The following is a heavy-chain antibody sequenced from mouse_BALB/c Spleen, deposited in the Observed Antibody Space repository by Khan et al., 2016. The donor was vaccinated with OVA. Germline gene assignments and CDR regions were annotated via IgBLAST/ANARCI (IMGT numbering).Heavy chain of an antibody. CDR2: INPRSGYT. D-gene: IGHD3-1*01. Sequence: VQLQQSGAELVKPGASVKMSCKASGYTFTSYTMHWVKQRPGQGLEWIGYINPRSGYTKYNQKFKDKDTLTADKYSNTAKMQLSSLTSEYAAVYYCARKSTRSSYWGQGTTLTVSS. CDR1: GYTFTSYT. V-gene: IGHV1-4*01. CDR3: ARKSTRSSY. J-gene: IGHJ2*01.